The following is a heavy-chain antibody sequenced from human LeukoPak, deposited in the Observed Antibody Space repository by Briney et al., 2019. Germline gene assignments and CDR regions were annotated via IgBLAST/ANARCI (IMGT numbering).Heavy chain of an antibody. Sequence: ASVKVSCKASGYTFTSYDINWVRQATGQGLEWMGWMNPNSGNTGYAQKFQGRVTMTRNTSISTAYMELSSLRSEDTAVYYCARDPRWFGELLYDYWGQGTLVTVSS. CDR2: MNPNSGNT. CDR3: ARDPRWFGELLYDY. V-gene: IGHV1-8*01. D-gene: IGHD3-10*01. J-gene: IGHJ4*02. CDR1: GYTFTSYD.